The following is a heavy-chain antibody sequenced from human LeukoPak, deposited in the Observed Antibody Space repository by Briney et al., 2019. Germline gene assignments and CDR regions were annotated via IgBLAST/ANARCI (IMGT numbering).Heavy chain of an antibody. Sequence: ASVKVSCKASGYMFTRYNIHWVRQAPGQGLEWLGIFNPSGDSTSYAQKFQGGVTMTRDTSTSTVYMELSSLRSEDTAVYYCARTSSVLYGFDYRGQGTLVIVSS. CDR1: GYMFTRYN. CDR2: FNPSGDST. V-gene: IGHV1-46*01. J-gene: IGHJ4*02. CDR3: ARTSSVLYGFDY. D-gene: IGHD5/OR15-5a*01.